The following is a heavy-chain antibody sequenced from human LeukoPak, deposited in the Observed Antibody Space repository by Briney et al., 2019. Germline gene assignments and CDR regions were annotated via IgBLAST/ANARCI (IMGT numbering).Heavy chain of an antibody. V-gene: IGHV1-69*01. J-gene: IGHJ4*02. CDR3: ARNLIKWERAFDY. CDR2: IIPIFGTA. D-gene: IGHD1-26*01. Sequence: SVKVSCKASGGTFSSYAFSWVRQAPGQGREWMGGIIPIFGTANYAQKFQGRVTITADESTSTAYMELSSLRSEDTAVYYCARNLIKWERAFDYWGQGTLVTVSS. CDR1: GGTFSSYA.